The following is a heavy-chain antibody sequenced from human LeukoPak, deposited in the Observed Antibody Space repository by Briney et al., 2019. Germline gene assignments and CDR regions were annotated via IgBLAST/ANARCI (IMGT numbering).Heavy chain of an antibody. V-gene: IGHV3-30-3*01. CDR2: ISYDGSNK. CDR3: ARGGYSSSWYLIDY. Sequence: PGGSLRLSCAASGFTLSSYAMYWVRQAPGKGLEWVAVISYDGSNKYYADSVKGRFTISRDNSKNTLYLQMNSLRAEDTAVYYCARGGYSSSWYLIDYWGQGTLVTVSS. D-gene: IGHD6-13*01. CDR1: GFTLSSYA. J-gene: IGHJ4*02.